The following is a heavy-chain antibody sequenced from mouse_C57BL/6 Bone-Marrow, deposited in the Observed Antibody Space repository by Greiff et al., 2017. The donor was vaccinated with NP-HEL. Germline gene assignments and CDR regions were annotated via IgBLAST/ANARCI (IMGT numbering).Heavy chain of an antibody. CDR3: ARCTTGYCDV. CDR2: ISSGGGYT. Sequence: DVKLVESGGDLVKPGGSLKLSCAASGFTFSSYGMSWVRQTPDKRLEWVATISSGGGYTSYPDSVKGRFTISRDNAKNTLYQQMSSLKSEDTAMYYCARCTTGYCDVWGTGTTVTVSS. V-gene: IGHV5-6*02. CDR1: GFTFSSYG. D-gene: IGHD1-1*01. J-gene: IGHJ1*03.